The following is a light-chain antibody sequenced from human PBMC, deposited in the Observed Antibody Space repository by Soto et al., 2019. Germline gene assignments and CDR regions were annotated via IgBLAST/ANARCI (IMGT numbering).Light chain of an antibody. CDR1: SSDVGGYNY. CDR3: SSYTSSTTLV. V-gene: IGLV2-14*01. CDR2: EVS. J-gene: IGLJ3*02. Sequence: QSALTQPASVSGSPGQSITISCTGTSSDVGGYNYVSWYQQHPGKAPKLMIYEVSNRPSGVSNRFSGSKSGNTASLTISGLQGEDGADYYRSSYTSSTTLVFAGGTKLTAL.